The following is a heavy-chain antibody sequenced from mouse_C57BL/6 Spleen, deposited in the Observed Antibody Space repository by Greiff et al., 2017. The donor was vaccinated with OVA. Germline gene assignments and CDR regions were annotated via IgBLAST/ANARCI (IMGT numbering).Heavy chain of an antibody. CDR3: TNYGSSAWFAY. D-gene: IGHD1-1*01. J-gene: IGHJ3*01. CDR1: GYTFTDYE. Sequence: VQLQQSGAELVRPGASVTLSCKASGYTFTDYEMHWVKQTPVHGLAWIGAIDPETGGTAYNQKFKGKAILTADKSSSTAYMELRSLTSEDSAVYYCTNYGSSAWFAYWGQGTLVTVSA. CDR2: IDPETGGT. V-gene: IGHV1-15*01.